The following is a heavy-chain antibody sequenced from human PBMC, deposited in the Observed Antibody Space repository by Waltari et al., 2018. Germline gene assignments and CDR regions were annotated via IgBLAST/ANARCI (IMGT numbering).Heavy chain of an antibody. CDR2: ISSSTTT. CDR3: ARGRDGYIQDVFDI. D-gene: IGHD5-12*01. V-gene: IGHV3-48*01. J-gene: IGHJ3*02. Sequence: EVQLVESGGGMVQPGESLRLFCAASGLPFSTYNMNWVRQAPGKGLEWVSYISSSTTTYYADYVKGRFTISRDNAKNSLYLQMNSLRAEDTALYYCARGRDGYIQDVFDIWGQGTMVSVSS. CDR1: GLPFSTYN.